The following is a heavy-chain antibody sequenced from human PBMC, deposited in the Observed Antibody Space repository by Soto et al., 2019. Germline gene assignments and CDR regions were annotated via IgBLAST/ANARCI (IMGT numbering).Heavy chain of an antibody. V-gene: IGHV1-69*01. CDR1: GGTFSSYA. Sequence: QVQLVQSGAEVKKPGSSVKVSCKASGGTFSSYAISWVRQAPGQGLEWMGGIIPIFGTANYAQKFQGRVTITADESTRTAYMELSSLRSEDTAVYYCAIQARYRYVRRLYYYGMDVWGQGTTVTVSS. J-gene: IGHJ6*02. D-gene: IGHD5-18*01. CDR3: AIQARYRYVRRLYYYGMDV. CDR2: IIPIFGTA.